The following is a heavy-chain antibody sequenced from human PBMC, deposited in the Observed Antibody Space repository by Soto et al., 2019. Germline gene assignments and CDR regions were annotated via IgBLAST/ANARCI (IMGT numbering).Heavy chain of an antibody. J-gene: IGHJ3*01. Sequence: LSLTCTVSGGSISSRNWWSWLRQSPTKGLEWIGEIYQSGSTNYNPSLESRVTISVDKSKNQFSLELTSLTAADTAVYYCAKDRLWGSSDRGAPDDFEVWGQGTMVTVSS. CDR3: AKDRLWGSSDRGAPDDFEV. CDR2: IYQSGST. CDR1: GGSISSRNW. D-gene: IGHD6-6*01. V-gene: IGHV4-4*02.